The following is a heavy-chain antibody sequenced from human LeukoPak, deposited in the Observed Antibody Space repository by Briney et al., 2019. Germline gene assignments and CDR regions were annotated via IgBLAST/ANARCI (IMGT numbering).Heavy chain of an antibody. Sequence: TGGSLRLSCAASGFTFSSYGMHWVRQAPGKGLEWVAFIRYDGSNKYYADSVKGRFTISRDNSKNTLYLQMNSLRAEDTAVYYCAKDSGSWELLLDLDYWGQGTLVTVSS. CDR3: AKDSGSWELLLDLDY. CDR1: GFTFSSYG. V-gene: IGHV3-30*02. D-gene: IGHD1-26*01. CDR2: IRYDGSNK. J-gene: IGHJ4*02.